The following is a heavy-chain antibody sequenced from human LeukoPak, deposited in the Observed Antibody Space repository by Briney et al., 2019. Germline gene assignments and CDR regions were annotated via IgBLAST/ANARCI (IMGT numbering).Heavy chain of an antibody. Sequence: SETLSLTCTVSGGSISNYYWSWIRQPPGKGLEWIGYVYYSGSTYYNPSLKSRVTISVDTSKNQFSLRLSSVTAADTAVYYCARHVSVAVTNFFDYWGQGTLVTVSS. V-gene: IGHV4-59*04. D-gene: IGHD6-19*01. CDR1: GGSISNYY. J-gene: IGHJ4*02. CDR3: ARHVSVAVTNFFDY. CDR2: VYYSGST.